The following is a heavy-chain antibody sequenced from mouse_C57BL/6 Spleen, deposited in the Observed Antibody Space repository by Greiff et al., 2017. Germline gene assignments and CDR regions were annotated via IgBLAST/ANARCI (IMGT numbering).Heavy chain of an antibody. CDR3: ARSGLLREFDY. Sequence: QVQLKQSGAELVKPGASVKISCKASGYAFSSYWMNWVKQRPGKGLEWIGQIYPGDGDTNYNGKFKGKATLTADKSSSTAYMQLSSLTSEDSAVYFCARSGLLREFDYWGQGTTLTVSS. CDR1: GYAFSSYW. CDR2: IYPGDGDT. D-gene: IGHD1-1*01. V-gene: IGHV1-80*01. J-gene: IGHJ2*01.